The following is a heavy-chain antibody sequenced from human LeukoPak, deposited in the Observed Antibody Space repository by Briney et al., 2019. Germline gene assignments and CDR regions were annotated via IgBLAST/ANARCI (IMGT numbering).Heavy chain of an antibody. CDR3: ARESITMVRGVTPYYYYYYMDV. J-gene: IGHJ6*03. Sequence: SETLPLTCTVSGGSISSSSYYWGWIRQPPGKGLEWIGSIYYSGSTYYNPSLKSRVTISVDTSKNQFSLKLSSVTAADTAVYYCARESITMVRGVTPYYYYYYMDVWGKGTTVTVSS. V-gene: IGHV4-39*07. CDR1: GGSISSSSYY. D-gene: IGHD3-10*01. CDR2: IYYSGST.